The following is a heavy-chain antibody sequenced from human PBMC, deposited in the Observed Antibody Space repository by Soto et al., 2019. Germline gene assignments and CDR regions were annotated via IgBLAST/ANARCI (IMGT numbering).Heavy chain of an antibody. V-gene: IGHV3-74*01. CDR1: GFTFSTYW. D-gene: IGHD3-10*01. CDR3: ARGTRVGGFGELQY. J-gene: IGHJ4*02. CDR2: IINDGSNT. Sequence: EVQLVESGGGLVQPGGSLRLSCAASGFTFSTYWMHWVRQAPGKGLAWVSRIINDGSNTNYADSVKGRFTISRDNAENTLYLQMNSLRAEDTAVYYCARGTRVGGFGELQYWGQGALVTVSS.